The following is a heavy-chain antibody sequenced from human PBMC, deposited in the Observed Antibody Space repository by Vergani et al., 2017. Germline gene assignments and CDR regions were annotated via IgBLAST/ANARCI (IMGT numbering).Heavy chain of an antibody. V-gene: IGHV1-45*02. CDR1: GYTFTYRY. CDR2: ITPFNGNT. J-gene: IGHJ5*02. Sequence: QMQLVQSGAEVKKTGSSVKVSCKASGYTFTYRYLHWVRQAPGQALEWMGWITPFNGNTNYAQKFQDRATITRDRSMSTAYMGLSSLRSADTAMYYCALAESSTSCINSGCITPETGSWFDPWGQGTLVTVSS. CDR3: ALAESSTSCINSGCITPETGSWFDP. D-gene: IGHD2-2*01.